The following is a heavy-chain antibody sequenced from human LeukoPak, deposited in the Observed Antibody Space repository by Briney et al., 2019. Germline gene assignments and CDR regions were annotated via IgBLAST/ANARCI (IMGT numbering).Heavy chain of an antibody. CDR1: GFTFNKFH. D-gene: IGHD3-16*01. J-gene: IGHJ6*03. CDR2: ISSGSRYI. V-gene: IGHV3-21*01. Sequence: GGSLRLSCAASGFTFNKFHMNWVRQAPGKGLEWVSFISSGSRYIYYGDSVKGRFTISRDNAKNSLYLQMNSLRAEDTAVYFCARAPVGEYYSYYYMDVWGKGTTVTVSS. CDR3: ARAPVGEYYSYYYMDV.